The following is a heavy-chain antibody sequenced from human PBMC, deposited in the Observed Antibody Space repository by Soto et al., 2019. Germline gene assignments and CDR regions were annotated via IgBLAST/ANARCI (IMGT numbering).Heavy chain of an antibody. J-gene: IGHJ6*02. V-gene: IGHV5-51*01. Sequence: HVEALKITWKGSGYSFSTSWIGWVRQMPGKGLELMVIICPGDSDTRYSPSFQGQVTISADKSISTTYLQWSSLKSSDTAMYYCARRRQEGHSYYGMDXWGQGTTVPVS. CDR3: ARRRQEGHSYYGMDX. CDR1: GYSFSTSW. CDR2: ICPGDSDT.